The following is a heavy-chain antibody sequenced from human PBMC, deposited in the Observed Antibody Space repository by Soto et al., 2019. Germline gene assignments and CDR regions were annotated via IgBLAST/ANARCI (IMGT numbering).Heavy chain of an antibody. V-gene: IGHV3-53*01. J-gene: IGHJ5*02. CDR2: LYNSETT. CDR3: ARDKTQGAGWFDP. CDR1: GLEVSYNY. Sequence: GGSLRLSCAASGLEVSYNYMNWVRQAPGKGLEWVSVLYNSETTYYAESVKGRFTISRDTVKNTVYLEMNNLRVDDTAAYYCARDKTQGAGWFDPWGRGTLVTVSS.